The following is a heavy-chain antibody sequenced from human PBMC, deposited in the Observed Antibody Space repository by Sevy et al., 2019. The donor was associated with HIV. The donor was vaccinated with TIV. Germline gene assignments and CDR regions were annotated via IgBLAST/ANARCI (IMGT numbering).Heavy chain of an antibody. CDR1: GFAFSDYA. J-gene: IGHJ6*02. CDR2: ISYAGDNK. CDR3: AKAHADCSGGTCYTAHYYYDMDV. Sequence: GSLRLSCAASGFAFSDYAMHWVRQAPGKGLEWVAAISYAGDNKDFADPVKGRFTVSKDNSKNTLYLEMNSLRAEDTAVYYCAKAHADCSGGTCYTAHYYYDMDVWGRGATVTVSS. V-gene: IGHV3-30*18. D-gene: IGHD2-15*01.